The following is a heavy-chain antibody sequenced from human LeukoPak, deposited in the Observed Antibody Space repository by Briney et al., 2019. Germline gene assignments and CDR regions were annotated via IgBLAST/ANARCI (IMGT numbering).Heavy chain of an antibody. CDR3: ARDSHDILTGYYPSDY. Sequence: GGSLRLSCAASGFTFSSYAMHWVRQAPGKGLEWVAVISYDGSNKYYADSVKGRFTISRDNSKNTLYLQMNSLRAEDTAVYYCARDSHDILTGYYPSDYWGQGTLVTVSS. CDR2: ISYDGSNK. J-gene: IGHJ4*02. V-gene: IGHV3-30*04. D-gene: IGHD3-9*01. CDR1: GFTFSSYA.